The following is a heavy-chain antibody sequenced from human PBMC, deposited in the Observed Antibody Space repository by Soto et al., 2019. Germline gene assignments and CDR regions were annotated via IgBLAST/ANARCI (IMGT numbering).Heavy chain of an antibody. CDR1: GYSFSRYG. J-gene: IGHJ5*02. Sequence: QVQLVQSGPEVKKPGASVKVSCKASGYSFSRYGITWVRQAPGQGLEWMGWISPSSGETNYAQKFQGRVTVTTDTSTTTTYLELRSLKSDDTAVYYCARDWHPRFDPWGPGTLVTVSS. CDR3: ARDWHPRFDP. CDR2: ISPSSGET. V-gene: IGHV1-18*01.